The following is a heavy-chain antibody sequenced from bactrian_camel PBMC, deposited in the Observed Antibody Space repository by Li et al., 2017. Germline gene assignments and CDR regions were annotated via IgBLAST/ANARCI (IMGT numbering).Heavy chain of an antibody. Sequence: HVQLVESGGGSVQPGGSLRLSCVVSGYTYTGYSMGWFRQATGKEREAVATIDSYGRISYADSVKGRFTLSKDNAKNILLLQMNSLKPEDTAMYYCAADLSTPRCAVVSRTSYKFWGQGTQVTVS. CDR1: GYTYTGYS. CDR2: IDSYGRI. J-gene: IGHJ4*01. V-gene: IGHV3S53*01. CDR3: AADLSTPRCAVVSRTSYKF. D-gene: IGHD2*01.